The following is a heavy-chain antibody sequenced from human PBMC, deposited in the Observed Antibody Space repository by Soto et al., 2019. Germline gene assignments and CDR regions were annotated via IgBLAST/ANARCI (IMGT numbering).Heavy chain of an antibody. CDR3: VRVPPNLDWLSFFDY. V-gene: IGHV3-33*01. CDR1: GFNFSSYG. CDR2: IWSDGSNK. J-gene: IGHJ4*02. Sequence: QVQLEESGGGVVQPGGSLRLSCAASGFNFSSYGMHWVRQAPGKGLEWVAVIWSDGSNKYYPEYVKGRFTISRDNSNKTLYLQMHSLRAEDTAVYYCVRVPPNLDWLSFFDYWGQGTVVTVSS. D-gene: IGHD3-9*01.